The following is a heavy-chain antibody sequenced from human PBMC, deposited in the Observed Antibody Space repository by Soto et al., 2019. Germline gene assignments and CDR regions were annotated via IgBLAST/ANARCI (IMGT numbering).Heavy chain of an antibody. CDR2: IYPGDSDT. Sequence: PGESLKISCKGSGYSFTSYWIGWVRQMPGKGLEWMGIIYPGDSDTRYSPSFQGQVTISADKSISTAYLQWSSLKASDTAMYYCARLLSYYYDSSGTQGGMDVWGQGTTVTVS. CDR3: ARLLSYYYDSSGTQGGMDV. CDR1: GYSFTSYW. V-gene: IGHV5-51*01. D-gene: IGHD3-22*01. J-gene: IGHJ6*02.